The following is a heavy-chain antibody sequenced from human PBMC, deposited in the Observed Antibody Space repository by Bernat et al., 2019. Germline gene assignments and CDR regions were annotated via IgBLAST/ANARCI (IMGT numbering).Heavy chain of an antibody. CDR3: SRTRLRGLNWFDP. J-gene: IGHJ5*02. CDR1: GFTVSSNY. Sequence: EVQLVESGGGLIQPGGSLRLSCAASGFTVSSNYMSWVRQAPGKGLEWVSFIYSGGSTYYAGSVKGRFTIPRDNSKNTLCLQMNSLGAEDTAVYYCSRTRLRGLNWFDPWGQGTLVTVSS. D-gene: IGHD3-16*01. CDR2: IYSGGST. V-gene: IGHV3-53*01.